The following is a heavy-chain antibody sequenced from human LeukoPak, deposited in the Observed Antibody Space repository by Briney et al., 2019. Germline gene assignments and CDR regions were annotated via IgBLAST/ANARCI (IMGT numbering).Heavy chain of an antibody. CDR2: LYTSGST. J-gene: IGHJ4*02. D-gene: IGHD6-13*01. CDR1: GGSFTDDY. V-gene: IGHV4-4*07. Sequence: NPSETLSLTCTVSGGSFTDDYWSWIRQTAGKGLEWVGRLYTSGSTNYNPPLMSRVSISVDKSKNQFSLNLTSVTAADTAVYYCVRDLSAAWYAFDYWGQGILVTASS. CDR3: VRDLSAAWYAFDY.